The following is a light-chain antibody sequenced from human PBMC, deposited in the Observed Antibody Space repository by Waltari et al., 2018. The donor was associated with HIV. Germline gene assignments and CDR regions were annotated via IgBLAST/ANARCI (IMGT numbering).Light chain of an antibody. CDR3: QQYNYFPWT. V-gene: IGKV1-5*03. Sequence: DIQMSQSPSTLSASVGDRVSITCRASHSVRSSLAWYQQTPGKAPKLLIYRASILESGVPSRFSGSGSGTEFTLTISSLQPDDFATYFCQQYNYFPWTFGQGTKVYIK. J-gene: IGKJ1*01. CDR1: HSVRSS. CDR2: RAS.